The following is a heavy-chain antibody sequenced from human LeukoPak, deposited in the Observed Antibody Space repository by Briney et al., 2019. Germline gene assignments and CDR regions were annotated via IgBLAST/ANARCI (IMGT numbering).Heavy chain of an antibody. CDR2: IIPILGIA. CDR1: RGNFSSYA. Sequence: SVKVSFKSSRGNFSSYAISWVRQAPGKGLEWMGRIIPILGIASYAQKFQGRVTIPADKSTSTAYMELSSVRSEDTAVYYCARAPGTRYGDYGPGGPNWFDPWGQGTLVTVSS. CDR3: ARAPGTRYGDYGPGGPNWFDP. D-gene: IGHD4-17*01. V-gene: IGHV1-69*04. J-gene: IGHJ5*02.